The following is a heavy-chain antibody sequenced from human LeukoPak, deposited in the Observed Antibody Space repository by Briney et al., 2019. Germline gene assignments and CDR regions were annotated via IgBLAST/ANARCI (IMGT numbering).Heavy chain of an antibody. J-gene: IGHJ5*02. CDR1: GGTFSGYY. V-gene: IGHV4-34*01. D-gene: IGHD6-13*01. Sequence: PSGTLSVTCAVYGGTFSGYYWSWIRQPPGKRLEWIGEINHSGCTNYNPSLKSRVTISVDTSKNQFSLKLSSVTAADTAVYYCARGYSSSWPRGNWFDPWGQGTLVTVSS. CDR2: INHSGCT. CDR3: ARGYSSSWPRGNWFDP.